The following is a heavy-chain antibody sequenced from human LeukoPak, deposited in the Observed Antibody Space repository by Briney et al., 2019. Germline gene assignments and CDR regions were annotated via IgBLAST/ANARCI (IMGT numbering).Heavy chain of an antibody. D-gene: IGHD4-17*01. CDR1: GVTFSSYA. V-gene: IGHV3-64*01. Sequence: GGSLRLSCAASGVTFSSYAMHWVRQAPGKGLEYVSVISSSGGNTYYANSVKGRFTISRENSKNTLYLQMGSLRTEDMAVYYCARGVTTIYWGQGTLVTVSS. J-gene: IGHJ4*02. CDR2: ISSSGGNT. CDR3: ARGVTTIY.